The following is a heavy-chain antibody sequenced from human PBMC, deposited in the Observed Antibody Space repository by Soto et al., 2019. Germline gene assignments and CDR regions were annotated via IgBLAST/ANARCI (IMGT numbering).Heavy chain of an antibody. V-gene: IGHV1-69*01. Sequence: QVQLVQSGAEVKKPGSSVKVSCQASGGIFSSNAISWVRQAPGQGLEWMGGLLPIFGTTNYAQNFQGRATITADESTSTAYMELSSLKSEDTALDYCATGGRGYSSAPRFYFDYWGQGTLVTVSS. CDR3: ATGGRGYSSAPRFYFDY. CDR2: LLPIFGTT. J-gene: IGHJ4*02. D-gene: IGHD5-18*01. CDR1: GGIFSSNA.